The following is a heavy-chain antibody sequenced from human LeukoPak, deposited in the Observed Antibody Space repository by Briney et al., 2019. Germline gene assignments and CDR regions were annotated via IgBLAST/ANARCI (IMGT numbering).Heavy chain of an antibody. CDR2: IYYSGST. CDR1: GGSISSSSYY. J-gene: IGHJ4*02. CDR3: ARDIVENSGGYYAFDY. V-gene: IGHV4-39*07. Sequence: SETLSLTSTVSGGSISSSSYYWGWIRQPPGKGLEWIGSIYYSGSTYYNPSLKSRVTISVDTSKNQFSLKLSSVTAADTAVYYCARDIVENSGGYYAFDYWGQGTLVTVSS. D-gene: IGHD3-22*01.